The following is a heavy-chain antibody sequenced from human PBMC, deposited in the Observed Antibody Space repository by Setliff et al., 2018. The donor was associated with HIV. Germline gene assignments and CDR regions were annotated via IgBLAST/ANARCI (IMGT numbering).Heavy chain of an antibody. D-gene: IGHD5-18*01. CDR2: VLHSGST. Sequence: KTSETLSLTCAVSGYSISSGYYWGWIRQPPGKGLEWIGSVLHSGSTYYNPSLKSRVTMSVDTSKNQFSLKLSSVTAADTAVYYCARDAERGYSYGYDYWGQGTQVTVSS. CDR1: GYSISSGYY. V-gene: IGHV4-38-2*02. CDR3: ARDAERGYSYGYDY. J-gene: IGHJ4*02.